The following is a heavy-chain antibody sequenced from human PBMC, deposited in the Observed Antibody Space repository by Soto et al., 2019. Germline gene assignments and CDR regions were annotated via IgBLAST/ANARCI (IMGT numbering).Heavy chain of an antibody. CDR2: TSGGGGGT. J-gene: IGHJ4*02. D-gene: IGHD3-9*01. Sequence: EVQLLESGGGLVQPGGSLRLSCSASGFIFSNYAMSWVRQAPGKGLEWVSSTSGGGGGTHYADSVKGRFTISRDNSKNALHLQMNRLRAEDTAVYYCAKRSHYDILTAYHAFDFWGQGTLVTVSS. CDR1: GFIFSNYA. CDR3: AKRSHYDILTAYHAFDF. V-gene: IGHV3-23*01.